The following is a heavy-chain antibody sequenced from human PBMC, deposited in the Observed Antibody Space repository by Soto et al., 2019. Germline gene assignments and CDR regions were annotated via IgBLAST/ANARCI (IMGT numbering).Heavy chain of an antibody. CDR3: ARDPGDGYSWANFFDY. CDR2: INPSGGST. D-gene: IGHD2-21*01. CDR1: GYTFTSYY. V-gene: IGHV1-46*01. Sequence: GASVKVSCKASGYTFTSYYTHWVRQAPGQGLEWMGIINPSGGSTSYAQKFQGRVTMTRDTSTSTVYMELSSLRSEDTAVYYCARDPGDGYSWANFFDYWGQGTLVTVSS. J-gene: IGHJ4*02.